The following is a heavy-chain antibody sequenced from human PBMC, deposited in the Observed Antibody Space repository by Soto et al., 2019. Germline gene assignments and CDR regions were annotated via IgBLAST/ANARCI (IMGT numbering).Heavy chain of an antibody. V-gene: IGHV3-21*01. CDR3: ARDPSDLWEPDQYFQY. CDR2: ISGSSRHI. D-gene: IGHD1-26*01. CDR1: GFTFSSYS. Sequence: LRLSCAASGFTFSSYSMNWVRQAPGKGLEWVPSISGSSRHIYSADSVKGRFTISRDNAKNSLYLQMNSLRAEDTAVYYCARDPSDLWEPDQYFQYWGQGALVTVSS. J-gene: IGHJ1*01.